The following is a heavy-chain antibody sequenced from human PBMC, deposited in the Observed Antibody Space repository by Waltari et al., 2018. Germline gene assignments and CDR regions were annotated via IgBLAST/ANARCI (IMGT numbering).Heavy chain of an antibody. V-gene: IGHV4-39*07. CDR2: IYYSGST. CDR3: ARSEWELLMDFDY. Sequence: QLQLQESGPGLVKPSETLSLTCTVSGGSISSSSYYWGWIRQPPGKGLEWIGSIYYSGSTNYNPSLKSRVTISVDTSKNQFSLKLSSVTAADTAVYYCARSEWELLMDFDYWGQGTLVTVSS. J-gene: IGHJ4*02. D-gene: IGHD1-26*01. CDR1: GGSISSSSYY.